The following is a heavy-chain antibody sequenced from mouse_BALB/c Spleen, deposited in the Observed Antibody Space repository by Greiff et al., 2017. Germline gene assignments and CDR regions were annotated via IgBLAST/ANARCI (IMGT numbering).Heavy chain of an antibody. D-gene: IGHD2-1*01. Sequence: EVMLVESGGGLVQPGGSMKLSCVASGFTFSNYWMNWVRQSPEKGLEWVAEIRLKSNNYATHYAESVKGRFTISRDDSKSSVYLQMNNLRAEDTGIYYCTRRGGNYYYAMDYWGQGTSVTVSS. CDR3: TRRGGNYYYAMDY. CDR1: GFTFSNYW. V-gene: IGHV6-6*02. J-gene: IGHJ4*01. CDR2: IRLKSNNYAT.